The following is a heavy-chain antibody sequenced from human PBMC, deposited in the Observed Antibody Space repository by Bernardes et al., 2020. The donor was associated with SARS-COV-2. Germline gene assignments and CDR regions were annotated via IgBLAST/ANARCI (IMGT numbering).Heavy chain of an antibody. CDR1: GYTFTSYG. J-gene: IGHJ4*02. CDR3: ARDPGYDLYCSSTSCYQYFDY. D-gene: IGHD2-2*01. CDR2: ISAYNGNT. V-gene: IGHV1-18*01. Sequence: ASVKVSCKASGYTFTSYGISWVRQAPGQGLEWMGWISAYNGNTNYAQKLQGRVTMTTDTSTSTAYMELRSLRSDDTAVYYCARDPGYDLYCSSTSCYQYFDYWGQGTLVTVSS.